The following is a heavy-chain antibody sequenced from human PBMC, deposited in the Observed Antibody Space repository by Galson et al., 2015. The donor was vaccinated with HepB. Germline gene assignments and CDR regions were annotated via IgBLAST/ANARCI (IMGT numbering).Heavy chain of an antibody. V-gene: IGHV3-23*01. CDR2: ISESGGYT. CDR3: AKHEGQH. CDR1: GFTFSSYA. J-gene: IGHJ1*01. Sequence: SLRLSCAASGFTFSSYAMTWVRQAPGKGLEWVSSISESGGYTDCADSVKGRFTISRDNSKNTLFLQMHSLRADDTAVYYCAKHEGQHWGQGTLVTVSS.